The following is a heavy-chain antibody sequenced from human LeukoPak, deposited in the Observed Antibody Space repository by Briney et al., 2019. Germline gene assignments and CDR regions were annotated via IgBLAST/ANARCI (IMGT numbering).Heavy chain of an antibody. CDR3: ATVVGGYYPPVDGLDI. Sequence: GGSLRLSCEASGYTFSSCGMHWVRQAPGKGLLWVSRINRDGSDSSYADSVKGRFTISRVNAKNTLYLQMNSLRAEDTAVYYCATVVGGYYPPVDGLDIRGQGTMVTVSS. CDR2: INRDGSDS. CDR1: GYTFSSCG. D-gene: IGHD6-25*01. V-gene: IGHV3-74*01. J-gene: IGHJ3*02.